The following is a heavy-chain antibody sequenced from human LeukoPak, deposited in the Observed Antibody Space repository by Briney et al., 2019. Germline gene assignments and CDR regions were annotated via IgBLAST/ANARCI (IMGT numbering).Heavy chain of an antibody. CDR1: GFTFSDYY. V-gene: IGHV3-11*01. CDR3: ARAPSPVVWGGYDSMYFDY. J-gene: IGHJ4*02. D-gene: IGHD5-12*01. CDR2: ISSSGSTI. Sequence: GGSLRLSCAASGFTFSDYYMSWIRQAPGKGLEWVSYISSSGSTIYYADSVKGRFTISRDNAKNSLYLQMDSLRAEDTAVYYCARAPSPVVWGGYDSMYFDYWGQGTLVTVSS.